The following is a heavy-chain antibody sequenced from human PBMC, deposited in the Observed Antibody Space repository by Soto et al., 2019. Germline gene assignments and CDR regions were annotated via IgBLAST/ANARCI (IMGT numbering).Heavy chain of an antibody. CDR3: ARDLSSSGWWEGWY. CDR1: GFTFSSYS. CDR2: ISSSSSTI. J-gene: IGHJ4*02. Sequence: PGGSLRLSCAASGFTFSSYSMNWVRQAPGKGLEWVSYISSSSSTIYYADSVKGRFTISRDNAKNSLYLQMNSLRDEDTAVYYCARDLSSSGWWEGWYWGQGTLVTVSS. V-gene: IGHV3-48*02. D-gene: IGHD6-19*01.